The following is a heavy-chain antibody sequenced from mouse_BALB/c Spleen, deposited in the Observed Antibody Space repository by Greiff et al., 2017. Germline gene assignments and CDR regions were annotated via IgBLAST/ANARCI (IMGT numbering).Heavy chain of an antibody. J-gene: IGHJ4*01. V-gene: IGHV5-4*02. CDR2: ISDGGSYT. CDR3: ARDHGSSPYYAMDY. D-gene: IGHD1-1*01. CDR1: GFTFSDYY. Sequence: EVQGVESGGGLVKPGGSLKLSCAASGFTFSDYYMYWVRQTPEKRLEWVATISDGGSYTYYTDSVKGRFTISRDNAKNNLYLQMSSLKSEDTAMYYCARDHGSSPYYAMDYWGQGTSVTVSS.